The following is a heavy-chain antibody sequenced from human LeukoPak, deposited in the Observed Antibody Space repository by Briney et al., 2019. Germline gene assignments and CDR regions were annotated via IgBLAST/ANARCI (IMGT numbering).Heavy chain of an antibody. CDR3: ARPDLYDSSGYYYPGAFDI. CDR1: GYSFTSYW. Sequence: GESLKISCKGSGYSFTSYWIGWVRQMPGKGLEWMGIIYPGDSDTRFSPSFQGQVTISADKSISTAYLQWSSLKASDTAMYYCARPDLYDSSGYYYPGAFDIWGQGTMVTVSS. CDR2: IYPGDSDT. J-gene: IGHJ3*02. D-gene: IGHD3-22*01. V-gene: IGHV5-51*01.